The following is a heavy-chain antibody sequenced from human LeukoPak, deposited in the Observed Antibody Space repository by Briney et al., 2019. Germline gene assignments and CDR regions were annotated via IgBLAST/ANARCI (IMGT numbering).Heavy chain of an antibody. CDR2: IYPSGSA. V-gene: IGHV4-30-2*01. CDR1: GGSISSGGNS. D-gene: IGHD6-13*01. Sequence: PSQTLSLTCAVSGGSISSGGNSWSWIRQPPGKGLEWIGYIYPSGSAYYNPSLKSRVTISVDTSKNQFSLKLSSVTAADTAVYYCARDRRLAAAGRGYNWFDPWGQGTLVTVSS. CDR3: ARDRRLAAAGRGYNWFDP. J-gene: IGHJ5*02.